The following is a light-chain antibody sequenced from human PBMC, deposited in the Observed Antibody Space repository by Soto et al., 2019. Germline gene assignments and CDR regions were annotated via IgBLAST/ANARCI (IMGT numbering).Light chain of an antibody. V-gene: IGKV3-15*01. CDR3: QQDNNWLLT. J-gene: IGKJ4*01. Sequence: VMTQSPATLSVSPGGTATLSCSASQSVRSNLAWYQQKPGQAPRLLIYGASTRATGIPARFSGSGCGTDFKLSISSRQCDDFAIYYCQQDNNWLLTLGGGTMVEMK. CDR1: QSVRSN. CDR2: GAS.